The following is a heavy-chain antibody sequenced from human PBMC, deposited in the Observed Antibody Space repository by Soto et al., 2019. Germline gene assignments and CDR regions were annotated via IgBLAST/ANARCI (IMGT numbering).Heavy chain of an antibody. J-gene: IGHJ4*02. V-gene: IGHV1-18*01. CDR1: GYAFTTYG. D-gene: IGHD3-10*01. CDR3: ARGRYGAY. Sequence: QVHLVQSGAEVKKPGASVKVSCKGSGYAFTTYGITWVRQAPGQGLEWMGWISAHNGNTNYAQKLQGRVTVTRDTSTSTAYMALRSLRSDATAVYYCARGRYGAYWGQGALVTVSS. CDR2: ISAHNGNT.